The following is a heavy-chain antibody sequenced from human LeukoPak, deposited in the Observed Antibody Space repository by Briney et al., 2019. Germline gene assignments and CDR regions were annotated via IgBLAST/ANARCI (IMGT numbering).Heavy chain of an antibody. D-gene: IGHD6-13*01. Sequence: PGGSLRLSCAASGFTVSSNYMSWVRQAPGRGLEWVSVIYSGGSTYYADSVKGRFTISRDNSKNTLYLQMNSLRAEDTAVYYCARSSTTRGFDYWGQGTLVTVSS. V-gene: IGHV3-53*01. J-gene: IGHJ4*02. CDR3: ARSSTTRGFDY. CDR1: GFTVSSNY. CDR2: IYSGGST.